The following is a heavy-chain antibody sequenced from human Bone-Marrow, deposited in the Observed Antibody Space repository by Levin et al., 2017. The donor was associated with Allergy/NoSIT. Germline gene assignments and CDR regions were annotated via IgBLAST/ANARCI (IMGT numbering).Heavy chain of an antibody. CDR1: GGSISSSSYY. V-gene: IGHV4-39*01. CDR3: ARLGSDSSGYFRVYYFDY. Sequence: GSLRLSCTVSGGSISSSSYYWGWIRQPPGKGLEWIGSIYYSGSTYYNPSLKSRVTISVDTSKNQFSLKLSSVTAADTAVYYCARLGSDSSGYFRVYYFDYWGQGTLVTVSS. J-gene: IGHJ4*02. D-gene: IGHD3-22*01. CDR2: IYYSGST.